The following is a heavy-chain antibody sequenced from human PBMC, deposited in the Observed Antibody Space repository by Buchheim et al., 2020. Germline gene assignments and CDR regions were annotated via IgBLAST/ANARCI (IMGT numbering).Heavy chain of an antibody. CDR2: IRSKSDGERI. D-gene: IGHD3-3*01. Sequence: EGQLVESGGALVKPGGSLRISCAASGFTFSNAWMSWVRQAPGKGLEWVGRIRSKSDGERIDYAAPVSGRFTISRDDSKKTLYLQMDRLTCEDTAVYFCASLSSDVYGYWSGYGFFDYWGHGTL. CDR1: GFTFSNAW. CDR3: ASLSSDVYGYWSGYGFFDY. J-gene: IGHJ4*01. V-gene: IGHV3-15*02.